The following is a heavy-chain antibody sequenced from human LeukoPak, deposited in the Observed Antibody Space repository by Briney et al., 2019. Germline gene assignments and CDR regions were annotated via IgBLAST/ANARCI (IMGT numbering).Heavy chain of an antibody. CDR3: ARAAYSGSYHSDY. Sequence: GGSLRLSCAVSGFTFSGFWMSWSRQAPGKGLEWVASINSDGSEGYYADVVKGRFTISRVNAKNSLYLQINGLRAEDTAVYYCARAAYSGSYHSDYWGQGTLVTVSS. V-gene: IGHV3-7*03. D-gene: IGHD1-26*01. CDR2: INSDGSEG. J-gene: IGHJ4*02. CDR1: GFTFSGFW.